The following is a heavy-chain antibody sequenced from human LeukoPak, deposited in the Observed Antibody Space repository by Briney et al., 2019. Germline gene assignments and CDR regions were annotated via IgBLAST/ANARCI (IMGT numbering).Heavy chain of an antibody. CDR3: AKDDYYDSSGVSIDY. D-gene: IGHD3-22*01. CDR1: GFTFSSYA. J-gene: IGHJ4*02. CDR2: IRYDGSNK. V-gene: IGHV3-30*02. Sequence: PGGSLRLSCAASGFTFSSYAMSWVRQAPGKGLEWVAFIRYDGSNKYYADSVKGRFTISRDNSKNTLYLQMNSLRTEDTALYYCAKDDYYDSSGVSIDYWGQGTLVTVSS.